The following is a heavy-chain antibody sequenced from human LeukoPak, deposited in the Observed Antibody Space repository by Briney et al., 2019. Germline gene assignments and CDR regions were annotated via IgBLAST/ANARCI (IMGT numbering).Heavy chain of an antibody. CDR1: GFTFSSYE. D-gene: IGHD3-10*02. CDR2: ISSSGSTI. Sequence: GGSLRLSCAASGFTFSSYEVNWVRQAPGKGLEWVSYISSSGSTIYYADSVKGRFTISRGNAKNSLYLQMNSLRAEDTAVYYCAELGITMIGGVWGKGTTVTISS. J-gene: IGHJ6*04. V-gene: IGHV3-48*03. CDR3: AELGITMIGGV.